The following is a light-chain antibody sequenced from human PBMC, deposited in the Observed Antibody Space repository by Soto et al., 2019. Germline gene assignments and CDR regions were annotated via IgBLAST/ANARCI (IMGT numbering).Light chain of an antibody. CDR3: QQIYTTLLT. J-gene: IGKJ4*01. Sequence: DIQMTQSPASLSASVGDTVTITCRASQSIDSYLNWYQQKAGKAPNLLIYTASTLPSGFPPRFTGSRSGTDCNLTISILQPEDSATYYCQQIYTTLLTFGGGTKLEIK. V-gene: IGKV1-39*01. CDR1: QSIDSY. CDR2: TAS.